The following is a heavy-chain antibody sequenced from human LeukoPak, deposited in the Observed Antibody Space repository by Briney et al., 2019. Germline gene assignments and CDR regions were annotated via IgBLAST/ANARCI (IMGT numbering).Heavy chain of an antibody. D-gene: IGHD2-15*01. CDR2: INHSGST. Sequence: SETLSLTCAVYGGSFSGYYWSWIRQPPGKGLKWIGEINHSGSTNYNPSLKSRVTISVDTSKNQFSLKLSSVTAADTAVYHCARGGRSLVAAQFDLWGRGTLVTVSS. CDR1: GGSFSGYY. J-gene: IGHJ2*01. CDR3: ARGGRSLVAAQFDL. V-gene: IGHV4-34*01.